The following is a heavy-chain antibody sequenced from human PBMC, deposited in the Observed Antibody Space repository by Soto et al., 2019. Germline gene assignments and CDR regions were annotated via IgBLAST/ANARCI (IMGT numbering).Heavy chain of an antibody. CDR2: ISAYNGNT. D-gene: IGHD4-17*01. CDR3: AGAPYGDHRGYYYYYYLDV. Sequence: ASVKVSCKASGYTFTSYGISWVRQAPGQGLEWMGWISAYNGNTNYAQKLQGRVTMTTDTSTSTAYMELRSLGSDDTAVYYCAGAPYGDHRGYYYYYYLDVWGKGTTVTVSS. V-gene: IGHV1-18*01. J-gene: IGHJ6*03. CDR1: GYTFTSYG.